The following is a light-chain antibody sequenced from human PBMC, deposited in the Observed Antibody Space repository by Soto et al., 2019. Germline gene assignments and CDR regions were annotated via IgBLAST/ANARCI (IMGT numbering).Light chain of an antibody. CDR2: EVS. CDR3: SSYTSSSTLGV. CDR1: SSDVGGYNY. Sequence: QSALTQPASVSGSPGQSIIISCTGTSSDVGGYNYVSWYQQHPGKAPKLMIYEVSNRPSGVSNRFSGSKSGNTASLTISGLQAEDEADYYCSSYTSSSTLGVFGTGTKVTVL. J-gene: IGLJ1*01. V-gene: IGLV2-14*01.